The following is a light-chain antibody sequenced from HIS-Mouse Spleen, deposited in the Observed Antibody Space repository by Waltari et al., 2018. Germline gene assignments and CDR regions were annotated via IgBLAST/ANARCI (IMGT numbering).Light chain of an antibody. CDR2: DVI. J-gene: IGLJ2*01. CDR3: SSYTSSSTLVV. V-gene: IGLV2-14*03. CDR1: SSVVGASNY. Sequence: QSALPQPASVSGSPGQAITISCPGTSSVVGASNYDSWYQHHPGKAPKLMIYDVINRPSGVSNRFSGSKSGNTASLTISGLQAEDEADYYCSSYTSSSTLVVFGGGTKLTVL.